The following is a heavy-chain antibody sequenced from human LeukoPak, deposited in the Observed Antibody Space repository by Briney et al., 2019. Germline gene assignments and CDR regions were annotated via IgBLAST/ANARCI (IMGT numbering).Heavy chain of an antibody. D-gene: IGHD2-15*01. V-gene: IGHV3-30-3*01. J-gene: IGHJ6*03. CDR3: ARDGSDPVVYYYYYMDV. Sequence: PGGSLRLSCAASGFTFSSYAMHWVRQAPGKGLEWVAVISYDGSNKYYADSVKGRFTISRDNSKNTLYLQMNSLRAEDTAVYYCARDGSDPVVYYYYYMDVWGKGTTVTVSS. CDR2: ISYDGSNK. CDR1: GFTFSSYA.